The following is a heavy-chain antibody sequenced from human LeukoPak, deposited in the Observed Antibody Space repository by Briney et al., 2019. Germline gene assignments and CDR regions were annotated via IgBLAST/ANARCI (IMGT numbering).Heavy chain of an antibody. J-gene: IGHJ4*02. D-gene: IGHD3-3*01. CDR1: GYIFTGYY. CDR2: IYPNSGGT. CDR3: ARGLAIFGVVIPTFFDS. Sequence: ASVKVSCKASGYIFTGYYIHWVRQAPGQGLEWMGWIYPNSGGTDYAQKFQGRVIMTRDTSITTAYMELNSLISDDTAVYYCARGLAIFGVVIPTFFDSWGQGTLVTVSS. V-gene: IGHV1-2*02.